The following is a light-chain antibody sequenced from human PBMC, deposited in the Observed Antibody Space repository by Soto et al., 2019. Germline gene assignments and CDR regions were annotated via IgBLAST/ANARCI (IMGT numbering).Light chain of an antibody. Sequence: DIQMPQSPSSLSASVGDRVTITCRASQSISSYLNWYQQRPGKAPKLLIYAASSLQSGVPSRFSGSGSGTDFTLTISRLQPEDFATYFCQQSSNSPPLTFGGGTKVEIK. CDR1: QSISSY. CDR3: QQSSNSPPLT. J-gene: IGKJ4*01. CDR2: AAS. V-gene: IGKV1-39*01.